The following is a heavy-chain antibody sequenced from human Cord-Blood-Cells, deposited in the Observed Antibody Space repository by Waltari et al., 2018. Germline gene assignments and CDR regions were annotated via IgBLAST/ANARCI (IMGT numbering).Heavy chain of an antibody. CDR3: ARAPSWNWGGAYYFDY. J-gene: IGHJ4*02. CDR2: IDYSGST. D-gene: IGHD7-27*01. CDR1: GGSISSGDYY. V-gene: IGHV4-30-4*01. Sequence: QVQLQESGPGLVKPSQTLSLTCTVSGGSISSGDYYWSWIRQPPGKGLEWIGYIDYSGSTYYNPSLKSRVTISVDTSKNQFSLKLSSVTAADTAVYYCARAPSWNWGGAYYFDYWGQGTLVTVSS.